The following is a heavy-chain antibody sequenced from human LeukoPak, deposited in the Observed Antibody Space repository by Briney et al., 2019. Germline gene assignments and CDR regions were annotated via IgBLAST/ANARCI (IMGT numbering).Heavy chain of an antibody. CDR3: ARDPYYGSGKYYHGMDL. CDR1: GFTFSTYA. CDR2: ISRNGGRT. D-gene: IGHD3-10*01. J-gene: IGHJ6*02. V-gene: IGHV3-64*04. Sequence: GGSLRLSCSASGFTFSTYAMHWVRQAPGKGLEYVSAISRNGGRTYYADSVKGRFTISRDKSKNTLYLQMNSLRAEDTAVYYCARDPYYGSGKYYHGMDLWGQGTTVTVSS.